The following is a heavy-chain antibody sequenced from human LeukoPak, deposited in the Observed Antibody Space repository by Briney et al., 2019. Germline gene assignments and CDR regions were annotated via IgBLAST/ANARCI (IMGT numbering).Heavy chain of an antibody. CDR2: ISAYNGNT. CDR1: GYTFTSYG. J-gene: IGHJ4*02. D-gene: IGHD7-27*01. V-gene: IGHV1-18*01. CDR3: ARVKERRTWGLPDY. Sequence: ASVKVSCKASGYTFTSYGISWVRQAPGQGLEWMGWISAYNGNTNYAQKLQGRVTMTTDTSTSTAYMELRNLRSDDTAVYYCARVKERRTWGLPDYWGQGTLVTVSS.